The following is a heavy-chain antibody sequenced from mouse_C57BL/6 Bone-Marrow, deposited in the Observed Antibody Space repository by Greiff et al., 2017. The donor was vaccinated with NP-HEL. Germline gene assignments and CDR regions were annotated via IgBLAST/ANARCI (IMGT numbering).Heavy chain of an antibody. V-gene: IGHV5-17*01. CDR1: GFTFSDYG. CDR2: ISRGSSTI. CDR3: ARTRFFDD. Sequence: EVQGVESGGGLVKPGGSLKLSCAASGFTFSDYGMHWVRQAPEKGLEWVAYISRGSSTIYYADTVKGRFTISRDNAKNTLFLQMTSLRSEDTAMYYCARTRFFDDWGQGTTLTVSS. J-gene: IGHJ2*01.